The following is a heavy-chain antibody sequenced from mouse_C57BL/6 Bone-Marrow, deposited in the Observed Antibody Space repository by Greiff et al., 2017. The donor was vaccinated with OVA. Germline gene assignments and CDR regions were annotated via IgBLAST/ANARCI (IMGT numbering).Heavy chain of an antibody. CDR1: GYTFTSYD. Sequence: VQLQQSGPELVKPGASVKLSCKASGYTFTSYDINWVKQRPGQGLEWIGWIYPRDGSTKYNEKFKGKATLTVDTSSSIAYMELHSLTSEDSAVYFGARRRDYYGVYFDYWGQGTTLTVSS. CDR3: ARRRDYYGVYFDY. D-gene: IGHD1-1*01. V-gene: IGHV1-85*01. J-gene: IGHJ2*01. CDR2: IYPRDGST.